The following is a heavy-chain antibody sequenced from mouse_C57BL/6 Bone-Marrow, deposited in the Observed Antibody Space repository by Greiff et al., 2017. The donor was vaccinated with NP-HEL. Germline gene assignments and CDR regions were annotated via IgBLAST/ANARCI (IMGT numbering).Heavy chain of an antibody. Sequence: VKLMESGAELVRPGASVKLSCKASGYTFTDYYINWVKQRPGQGLEWIARIYPGSGNTYYNEKFKGKATLPAEKSSSTAYMQLSSLTSEDSAVYFCARWKDAMDYWGQGTSVTVSS. CDR3: ARWKDAMDY. J-gene: IGHJ4*01. V-gene: IGHV1-76*01. CDR1: GYTFTDYY. CDR2: IYPGSGNT.